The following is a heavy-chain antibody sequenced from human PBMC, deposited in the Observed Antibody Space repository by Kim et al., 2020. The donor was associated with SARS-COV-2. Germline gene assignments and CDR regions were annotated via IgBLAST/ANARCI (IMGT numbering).Heavy chain of an antibody. CDR1: GYSFTSYW. CDR2: IDPSDSYT. V-gene: IGHV5-10-1*01. J-gene: IGHJ6*02. Sequence: GESLKISCKGSGYSFTSYWISWVRQMPGKGLEWMGRIDPSDSYTNYSPSFQGHVTISADKSISTAYLQWSSLKASDTAMYYCARGASNHDFWSGYSRVDYYYYGMDVWGQGTTVTVSS. CDR3: ARGASNHDFWSGYSRVDYYYYGMDV. D-gene: IGHD3-3*01.